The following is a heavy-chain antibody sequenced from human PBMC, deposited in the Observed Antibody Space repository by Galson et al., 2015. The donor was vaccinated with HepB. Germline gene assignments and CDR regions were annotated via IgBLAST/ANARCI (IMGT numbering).Heavy chain of an antibody. CDR3: AHTKTYYYDSSGYQNLERAFDI. V-gene: IGHV2-5*02. CDR1: GFSLSTSGVG. D-gene: IGHD3-22*01. CDR2: IYWDDDK. J-gene: IGHJ3*02. Sequence: PALVKPTQTLTLTCTFSGFSLSTSGVGVGWIRQPPGKALEWLALIYWDDDKRYSPSLKSRLTITKDTSKNQVVLTMTNMDPVDTATYYCAHTKTYYYDSSGYQNLERAFDIWDQGTMVTVSS.